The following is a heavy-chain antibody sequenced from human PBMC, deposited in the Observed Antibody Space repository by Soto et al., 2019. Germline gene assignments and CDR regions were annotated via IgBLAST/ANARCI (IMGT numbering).Heavy chain of an antibody. D-gene: IGHD5-18*01. V-gene: IGHV3-43*01. CDR3: AKDVDTAMVYLSYYYGMDV. CDR1: GFIFDDYT. J-gene: IGHJ6*02. Sequence: EVQLVESGGVVVQPGGSLRLSCAASGFIFDDYTMHWVRQAPGKGLEWVSLISWDGGKTYYADSVRGRFTISRDNSKNSLYLQMNSLRTEDTALYYCAKDVDTAMVYLSYYYGMDVWGQGTTVTVSS. CDR2: ISWDGGKT.